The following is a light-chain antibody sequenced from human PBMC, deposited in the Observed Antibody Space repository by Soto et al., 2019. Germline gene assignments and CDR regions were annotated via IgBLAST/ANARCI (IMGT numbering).Light chain of an antibody. V-gene: IGLV1-40*01. CDR1: SSNIGAGYD. J-gene: IGLJ1*01. CDR2: GNS. Sequence: QLVLTQPPSVSGAPGQRVTISCTGGSSNIGAGYDVHWYQQLPGTAPKLLIYGNSNRPSGVPDRFSGSKSGTSASLAITGLQDEDEADYYCQSYDSSLSGDVFGTGTQVTVL. CDR3: QSYDSSLSGDV.